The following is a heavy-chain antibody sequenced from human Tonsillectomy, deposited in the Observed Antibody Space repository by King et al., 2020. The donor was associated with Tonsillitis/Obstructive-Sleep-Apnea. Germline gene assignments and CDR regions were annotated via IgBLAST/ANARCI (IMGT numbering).Heavy chain of an antibody. Sequence: VQLVESGGGVVQPGRSLRLSCAASGFTFSNYAMHRVRQAPGKGLEWVAVISYDGSNKYYADSVKGRFTISRDNSKNTLYLQMNSLRAEDTAVYYCARDRQDIVVVPAAYYYYYGMDVWGQGTTVTVSS. CDR2: ISYDGSNK. V-gene: IGHV3-30*04. J-gene: IGHJ6*02. D-gene: IGHD2-2*01. CDR1: GFTFSNYA. CDR3: ARDRQDIVVVPAAYYYYYGMDV.